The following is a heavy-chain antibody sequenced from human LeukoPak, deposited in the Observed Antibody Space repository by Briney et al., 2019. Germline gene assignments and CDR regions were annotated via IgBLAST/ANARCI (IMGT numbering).Heavy chain of an antibody. D-gene: IGHD1-26*01. CDR1: GFIFSNYA. Sequence: PGGPLRLSCAASGFIFSNYAISWVRQAPGKGLEWVSVISISDGSTYYADSVTGRFTISRDNSKNTVYLQMNSLGAEDTAVYYCAKDLYRNVFDYWGQGTLVTVSS. CDR2: ISISDGST. CDR3: AKDLYRNVFDY. J-gene: IGHJ4*02. V-gene: IGHV3-23*01.